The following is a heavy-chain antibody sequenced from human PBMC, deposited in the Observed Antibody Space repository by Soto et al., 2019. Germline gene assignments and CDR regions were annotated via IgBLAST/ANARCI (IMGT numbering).Heavy chain of an antibody. J-gene: IGHJ5*02. Sequence: QVQLVQSGAEVKKPGASVKVSCKASGYTFTSYGISWVRQAPGQGLEWMGWISAYNGNTNYAQKLQGRVTMTTDTSPSTVDRDLRRLRSDDAVGYYGAGDATAVVGPPSWFGPGGQGTLVTVSS. CDR1: GYTFTSYG. V-gene: IGHV1-18*01. D-gene: IGHD2-15*01. CDR2: ISAYNGNT. CDR3: AGDATAVVGPPSWFGP.